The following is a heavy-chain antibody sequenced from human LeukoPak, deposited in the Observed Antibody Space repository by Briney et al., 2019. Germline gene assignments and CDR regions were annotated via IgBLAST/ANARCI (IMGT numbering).Heavy chain of an antibody. D-gene: IGHD5-18*01. CDR2: IYPGDSDT. J-gene: IGHJ6*04. CDR3: ARHEYSYGYIREWVFDV. Sequence: GESLKISCKGSGYSFTSYWIGWVRQMPGKGLEWMGIIYPGDSDTRYSPSFQGQVTISADKSISTAYLQWSSLKASDTAMYYCARHEYSYGYIREWVFDVWGKGTTVTVSS. V-gene: IGHV5-51*01. CDR1: GYSFTSYW.